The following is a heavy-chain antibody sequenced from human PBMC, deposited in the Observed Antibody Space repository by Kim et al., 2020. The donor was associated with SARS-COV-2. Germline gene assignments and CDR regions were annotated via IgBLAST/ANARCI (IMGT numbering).Heavy chain of an antibody. V-gene: IGHV1-69*01. J-gene: IGHJ4*02. CDR3: ARASYGVPASY. D-gene: IGHD4-17*01. CDR2: A. Sequence: ANDATKFQGRVTITADESTSTAYMELSSLRSEDTAVYYCARASYGVPASYWGQGTLVTVSS.